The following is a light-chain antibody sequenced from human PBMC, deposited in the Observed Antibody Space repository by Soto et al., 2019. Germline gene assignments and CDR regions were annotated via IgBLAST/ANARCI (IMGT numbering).Light chain of an antibody. V-gene: IGKV3-20*01. CDR2: GAS. CDR3: QQYERSPST. J-gene: IGKJ4*01. Sequence: EIVLTQSPGTLSLSPGERATLSCRASQSVSSTYLAWYQQKPGQAPSLLIYGASRRATGIPDRFSGSGSGTHFTLTISRLEPEDFAVYYWQQYERSPSTFGGGTKVEIK. CDR1: QSVSSTY.